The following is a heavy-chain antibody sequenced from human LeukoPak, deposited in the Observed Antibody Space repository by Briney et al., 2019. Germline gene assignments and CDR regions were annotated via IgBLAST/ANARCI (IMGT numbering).Heavy chain of an antibody. D-gene: IGHD3-16*01. CDR3: ARAGELRYMDV. CDR2: IKHIGPTT. V-gene: IGHV3-11*04. J-gene: IGHJ6*03. Sequence: GGSLRLSCAASGFTFSDYYMTWIRQAPGKGLEWVSTIKHIGPTTYYADSVKGRFTISRENAKNSLFLPMSSLRADDTAIYYCARAGELRYMDVWGKGTAVTASS. CDR1: GFTFSDYY.